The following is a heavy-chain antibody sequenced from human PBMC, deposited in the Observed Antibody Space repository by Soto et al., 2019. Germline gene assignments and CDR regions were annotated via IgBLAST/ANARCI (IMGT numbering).Heavy chain of an antibody. CDR3: ESHSREEKGWTIRSLDY. D-gene: IGHD2-2*01. V-gene: IGHV5-51*01. Sequence: ESLKISCEASGYSFTSNWIGWVRQMPGKGLEWMGIINPADSDIKYSPSFQGQVTISADKSISTVYLQWSSLQASDTAMYYCESHSREEKGWTIRSLDYWGQGTLVTAYS. CDR1: GYSFTSNW. J-gene: IGHJ4*02. CDR2: INPADSDI.